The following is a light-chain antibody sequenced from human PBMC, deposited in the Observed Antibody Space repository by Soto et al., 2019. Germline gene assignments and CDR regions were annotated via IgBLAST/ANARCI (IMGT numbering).Light chain of an antibody. CDR3: CTYAGSSTSVV. CDR1: SSDVGSYNL. Sequence: QSVLTQPASVSGSPGQSITISCTGTSSDVGSYNLVSWYQQHPGKAPKLMIYEGSKRPSGASNRLSGSKSGNTASLTISGLQAEDEADYYCCTYAGSSTSVVFGGGTKLTVL. J-gene: IGLJ2*01. V-gene: IGLV2-23*01. CDR2: EGS.